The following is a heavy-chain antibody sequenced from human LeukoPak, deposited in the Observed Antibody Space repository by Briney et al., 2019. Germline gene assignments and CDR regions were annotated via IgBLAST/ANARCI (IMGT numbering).Heavy chain of an antibody. CDR1: GFTFSSYS. CDR3: ARTSSMGKRAFDI. CDR2: ISSSSSYI. V-gene: IGHV3-21*01. D-gene: IGHD2-2*01. J-gene: IGHJ3*02. Sequence: GGSLRLSCAASGFTFSSYSMNWVRQAPGKGLEWVSSISSSSSYIYYADSVKGRFTISRDNAKNSLYLQMNSLRAEDTAVYYCARTSSMGKRAFDIWGQGTMVTVSS.